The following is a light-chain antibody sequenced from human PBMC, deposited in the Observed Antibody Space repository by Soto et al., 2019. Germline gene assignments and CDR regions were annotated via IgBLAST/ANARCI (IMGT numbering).Light chain of an antibody. Sequence: QSVLTQPPSVSAAPGQKVTISCSGSGSNIGIHDVSWYQQLPGAAPKIVIFDNDKRASGTPDRFSGSKSGTSATLDITGLQTGDEADYYCVAWDDALSNGVFGGGTKLTVL. CDR2: DND. CDR3: VAWDDALSNGV. J-gene: IGLJ2*01. V-gene: IGLV1-51*01. CDR1: GSNIGIHD.